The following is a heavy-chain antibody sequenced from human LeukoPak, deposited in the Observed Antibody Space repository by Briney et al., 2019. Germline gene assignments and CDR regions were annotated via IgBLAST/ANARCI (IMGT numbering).Heavy chain of an antibody. CDR1: GYTLTELS. D-gene: IGHD3-10*01. Sequence: ASVKVSCKVSGYTLTELSMHWVRQAPGKGLEWMGGFDPEDGETIYAQKFQGRVTMTEDTSTDTAYMELSSLRSEDTAVYYCATDLGYYYGSGSYYFDYWGQGTLVTVSS. CDR2: FDPEDGET. CDR3: ATDLGYYYGSGSYYFDY. V-gene: IGHV1-24*01. J-gene: IGHJ4*02.